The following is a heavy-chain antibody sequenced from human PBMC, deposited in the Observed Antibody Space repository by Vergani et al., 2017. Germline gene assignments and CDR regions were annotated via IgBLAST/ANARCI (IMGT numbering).Heavy chain of an antibody. Sequence: QVQLVQSGAEVKKPGSSVKVSCKASGGTFSSYAISWVRQAPGQGLEWMGGIIPIFGTANYAQKVQGRVTITADESTSTAYMELSSLRSEDTAVYYCAREGVPIVVVPAARRYFDLWGRGTLVNVSS. CDR3: AREGVPIVVVPAARRYFDL. CDR1: GGTFSSYA. J-gene: IGHJ2*01. D-gene: IGHD2-2*01. CDR2: IIPIFGTA. V-gene: IGHV1-69*01.